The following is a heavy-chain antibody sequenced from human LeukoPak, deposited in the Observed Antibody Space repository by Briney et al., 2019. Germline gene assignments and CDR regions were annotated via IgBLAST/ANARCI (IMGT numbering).Heavy chain of an antibody. CDR1: GFTFSNAW. J-gene: IGHJ4*02. V-gene: IGHV3-15*01. CDR3: TTTYDFWSGYPSDY. CDR2: IKSKTDGGTT. D-gene: IGHD3-3*01. Sequence: GGSLRLSCAASGFTFSNAWMSWVRQAPGKGLEWVGRIKSKTDGGTTDYAAPVKGRFTISRDDSKNTLYLQMNSLKTEDTAVYYCTTTYDFWSGYPSDYWGQGTLVTVSS.